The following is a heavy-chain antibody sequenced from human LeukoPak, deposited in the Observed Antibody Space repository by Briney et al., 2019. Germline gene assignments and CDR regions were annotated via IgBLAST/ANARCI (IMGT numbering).Heavy chain of an antibody. V-gene: IGHV3-15*01. D-gene: IGHD3-10*01. J-gene: IGHJ4*02. CDR3: TTGSPDYYGSGSYYPDY. CDR1: GFTFSNAW. Sequence: PGGSLRLSCAASGFTFSNAWMSWVRQAPGKGLEWVGRIKSKTDGGTTDYAAPVKGRFTISRDDSKNTLYLQMNSLKTEDTAVYYCTTGSPDYYGSGSYYPDYWGQGTLVTVSS. CDR2: IKSKTDGGTT.